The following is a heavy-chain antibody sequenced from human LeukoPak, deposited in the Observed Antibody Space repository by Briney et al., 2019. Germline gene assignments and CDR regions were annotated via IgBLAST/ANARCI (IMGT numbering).Heavy chain of an antibody. CDR3: ARENYDFWSGYPENYYMDV. V-gene: IGHV4-59*01. Sequence: SETLSLTCTVSGGSISSYYWSWIRQPPGKGLEWIGYIYYSGSTNYNPSLKSRVTISVDTSKNQFSLKLSSVTAADTAVYYCARENYDFWSGYPENYYMDVWGKGTTVTVSS. D-gene: IGHD3-3*01. J-gene: IGHJ6*03. CDR1: GGSISSYY. CDR2: IYYSGST.